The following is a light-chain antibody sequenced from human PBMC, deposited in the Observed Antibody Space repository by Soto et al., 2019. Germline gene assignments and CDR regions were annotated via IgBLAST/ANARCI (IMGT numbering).Light chain of an antibody. J-gene: IGKJ4*01. Sequence: AIRMTQSPSSFSASTGDRVTITCGASQGISNHLAWYQVKPGKAPRLVIYTSSYLKRGVPSRFSGSGSGTDFTLTISSLQSEDFAVYYCQQYFSYPLTFGGGTKVEIK. CDR2: TSS. CDR3: QQYFSYPLT. V-gene: IGKV1-8*01. CDR1: QGISNH.